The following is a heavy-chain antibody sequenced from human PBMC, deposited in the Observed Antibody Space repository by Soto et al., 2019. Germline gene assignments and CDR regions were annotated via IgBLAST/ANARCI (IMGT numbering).Heavy chain of an antibody. CDR2: IYYSGST. V-gene: IGHV4-31*03. Sequence: PSETLSLTCTVSGGSISSGGYYWSWIRQHPGKGLEWIGYIYYSGSTYYNPSLKSRVTISVDTSKNQFSLKLSSVTAADTAVYYCARVNSLDDYGDYEGYYYYYMDVWGKGTTVTVSS. J-gene: IGHJ6*03. CDR3: ARVNSLDDYGDYEGYYYYYMDV. CDR1: GGSISSGGYY. D-gene: IGHD4-17*01.